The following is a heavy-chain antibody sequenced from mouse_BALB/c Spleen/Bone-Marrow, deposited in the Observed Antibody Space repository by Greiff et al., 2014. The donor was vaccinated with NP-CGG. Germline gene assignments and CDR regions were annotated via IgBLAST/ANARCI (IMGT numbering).Heavy chain of an antibody. V-gene: IGHV1-5*01. J-gene: IGHJ3*01. Sequence: ESVTVLSRPGASVKMSCKASGYSFSTYWMHWVKQRPGQGLEWIGAIYPGNSDSSYNQEFEGKAKLTAVTSASTAYMELISLTHEDSAVYYCTRRGSSAFPYWGQGTLVTVSA. D-gene: IGHD1-1*01. CDR1: GYSFSTYW. CDR3: TRRGSSAFPY. CDR2: IYPGNSDS.